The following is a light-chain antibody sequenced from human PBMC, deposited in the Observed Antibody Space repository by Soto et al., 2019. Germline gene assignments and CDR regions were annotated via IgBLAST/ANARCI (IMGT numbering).Light chain of an antibody. J-gene: IGLJ2*01. CDR1: NSNIGYNS. CDR2: SHS. Sequence: QSVLPQPPSASGTPGQRVTISCSGSNSNIGYNSVSWYQQVPGTAPKLLIHSHSQRPSGVPDRFSGSKSGTSASLAISGLQSEDEAHYYCAVWDDSLNGVVFGGGTKLTVL. V-gene: IGLV1-44*01. CDR3: AVWDDSLNGVV.